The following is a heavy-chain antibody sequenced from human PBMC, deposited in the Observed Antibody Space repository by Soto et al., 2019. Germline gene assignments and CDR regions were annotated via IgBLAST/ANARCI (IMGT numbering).Heavy chain of an antibody. CDR1: GGSISSGGYY. D-gene: IGHD5-12*01. J-gene: IGHJ4*02. CDR3: ARAQGRDGYNFDY. V-gene: IGHV4-31*03. Sequence: SETLSLTCTVSGGSISSGGYYWSWIRQHPGKGLEWIGYIYYGGSTYYNPSLKSRVTISVDTSKNQFSLKLSSVTAADTAVYYCARAQGRDGYNFDYWGQGTLVTVSS. CDR2: IYYGGST.